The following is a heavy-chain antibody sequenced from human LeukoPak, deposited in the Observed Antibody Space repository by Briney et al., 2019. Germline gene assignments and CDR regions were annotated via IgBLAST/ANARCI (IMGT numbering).Heavy chain of an antibody. V-gene: IGHV3-9*01. Sequence: PGGSLRLSCAASGFTFDDYAMHWVRQAPGKGLGWVSGISWNSGSIGYADSVKGRFTISRDNAKNCLYLQMNSLRAEDTALYYCAKARREDATAGCFDYWGQGPLVTVSS. J-gene: IGHJ4*02. CDR3: AKARREDATAGCFDY. D-gene: IGHD2-15*01. CDR2: ISWNSGSI. CDR1: GFTFDDYA.